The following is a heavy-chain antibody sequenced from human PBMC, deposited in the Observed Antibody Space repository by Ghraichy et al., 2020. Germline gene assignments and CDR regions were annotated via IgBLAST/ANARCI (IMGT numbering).Heavy chain of an antibody. CDR1: GFTFSSYW. CDR3: AGNGYSSSWYESGWYFDL. Sequence: GGSLRLSCAASGFTFSSYWMSWVRQAPGKGLEWVANIKQDGSEKYYVDSVKGRFTISRDNAKNSLYLQMNSLRAEDTAVYYCAGNGYSSSWYESGWYFDLWGRGTLVTVSS. D-gene: IGHD6-13*01. CDR2: IKQDGSEK. V-gene: IGHV3-7*03. J-gene: IGHJ2*01.